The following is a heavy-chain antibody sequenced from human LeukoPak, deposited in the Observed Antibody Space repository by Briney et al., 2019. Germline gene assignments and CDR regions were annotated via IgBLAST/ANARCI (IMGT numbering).Heavy chain of an antibody. CDR2: ITSSGCIT. D-gene: IGHD4-17*01. J-gene: IGHJ4*02. V-gene: IGHV3-11*01. CDR3: ARDPDYGDPE. CDR1: GFTFSDHY. Sequence: GGSLRLSCTASGFTFSDHYMSWFRLSPGKGLEWLSYITSSGCITDYADSVKGRFTISRDNAKNTMFLQMNSLRPEDTAVYYCARDPDYGDPEWGQGTLVTVSS.